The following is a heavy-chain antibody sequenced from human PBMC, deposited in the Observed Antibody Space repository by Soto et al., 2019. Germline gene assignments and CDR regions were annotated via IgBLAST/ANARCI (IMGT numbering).Heavy chain of an antibody. CDR1: GFTFSSYS. CDR3: ARDLSPYYDDV. D-gene: IGHD3-3*01. J-gene: IGHJ6*04. CDR2: ISSSSSTI. Sequence: GGSLRLSCAASGFTFSSYSMNWVRQAPGKGLEWVSYISSSSSTIYYADSVKGRFTISRDYAKNSLHLQMNSLRAEDTAVYYCARDLSPYYDDVWGKGTTVTVSS. V-gene: IGHV3-48*01.